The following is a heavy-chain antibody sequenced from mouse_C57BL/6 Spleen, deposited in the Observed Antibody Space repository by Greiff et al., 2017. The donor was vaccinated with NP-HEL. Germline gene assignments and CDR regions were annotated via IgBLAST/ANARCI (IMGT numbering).Heavy chain of an antibody. D-gene: IGHD2-4*01. Sequence: VQLQQSGPELVKPGASVKISCKASGYAFSSSWMNWVKQRPGKGLEWIGRIYPGDGDTNYNGKFKGKATLTADKSSSTAYMQLSSLTSEDSAVYFCARYYDYDEDAMDYLGQGTSVTVAS. CDR2: IYPGDGDT. V-gene: IGHV1-82*01. J-gene: IGHJ4*01. CDR1: GYAFSSSW. CDR3: ARYYDYDEDAMDY.